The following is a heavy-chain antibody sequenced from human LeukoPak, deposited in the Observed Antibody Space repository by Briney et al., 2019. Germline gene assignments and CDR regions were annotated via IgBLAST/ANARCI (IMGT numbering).Heavy chain of an antibody. V-gene: IGHV3-43*02. D-gene: IGHD6-13*01. Sequence: GGSLRLSCAASGFTFDDYAMHWVRQAPGKGLEWVSLISGVGGSTYYADSVKGRFTISRDNSKNSLYLQMNSLRTEDTALYYCAKLTLPGIAAAGIGAFDIWGQGTMVTVSS. CDR2: ISGVGGST. CDR3: AKLTLPGIAAAGIGAFDI. J-gene: IGHJ3*02. CDR1: GFTFDDYA.